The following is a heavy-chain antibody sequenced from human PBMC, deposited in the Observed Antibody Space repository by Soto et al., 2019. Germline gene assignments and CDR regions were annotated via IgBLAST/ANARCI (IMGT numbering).Heavy chain of an antibody. V-gene: IGHV4-4*02. CDR2: IYHSGST. D-gene: IGHD6-19*01. J-gene: IGHJ4*02. Sequence: QVQLQESGPGLVKPSGTLSLTCAVSSGSISSSNWWSWVRQPPGKGLEWIGEIYHSGSTNYNPSLKSRVTIAVDKSKIQFSLKLSSVTAADTAVYYCAGGGRAVAGSEYFDYWGEGTLVTVSS. CDR1: SGSISSSNW. CDR3: AGGGRAVAGSEYFDY.